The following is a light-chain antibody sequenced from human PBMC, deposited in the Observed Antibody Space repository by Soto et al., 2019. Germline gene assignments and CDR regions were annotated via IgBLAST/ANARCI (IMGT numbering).Light chain of an antibody. V-gene: IGKV3-20*01. Sequence: ILLTQSRVTLSLSAGGRGTLSCISSQSVSSSYLAWYQQKPGQAPSLLIYGTSSRATGIPDRFSGSGSGTDFTLTISRLEPEDFAVYYCQQYGSSTWTFGQGTKVDIK. CDR3: QQYGSSTWT. J-gene: IGKJ1*01. CDR1: QSVSSSY. CDR2: GTS.